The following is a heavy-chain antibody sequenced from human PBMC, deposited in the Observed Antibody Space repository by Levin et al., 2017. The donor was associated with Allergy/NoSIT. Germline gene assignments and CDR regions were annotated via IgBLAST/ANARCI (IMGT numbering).Heavy chain of an antibody. Sequence: SETLSLTCAVYGGSFSGYYWSWIRQPPGKGLEWIGEINHSGSTNYNPSLKSRVTISVDTSKNQFSLKLSSVTAADTAVYYCARGRSPDYWGQGTLVTVSS. CDR3: ARGRSPDY. V-gene: IGHV4-34*01. D-gene: IGHD6-13*01. CDR2: INHSGST. J-gene: IGHJ4*02. CDR1: GGSFSGYY.